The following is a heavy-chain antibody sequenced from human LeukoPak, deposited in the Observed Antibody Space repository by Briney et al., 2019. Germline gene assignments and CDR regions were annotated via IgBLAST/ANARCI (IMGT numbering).Heavy chain of an antibody. CDR1: GGSISSYY. V-gene: IGHV4-59*01. J-gene: IGHJ4*02. Sequence: SETLSLTCTVSGGSISSYYWSWIRQPPGKGLEWIGYIYYTASTNYNPSLTSRVNISVDTSKNQFSLNLTSVTAADTAVYYCARWGSIAVARFDYWGQGTLVTVSS. CDR2: IYYTAST. D-gene: IGHD6-6*01. CDR3: ARWGSIAVARFDY.